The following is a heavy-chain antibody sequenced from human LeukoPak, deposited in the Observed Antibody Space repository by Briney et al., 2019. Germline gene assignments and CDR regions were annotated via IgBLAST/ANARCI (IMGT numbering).Heavy chain of an antibody. CDR2: IYSGGST. D-gene: IGHD1-26*01. J-gene: IGHJ4*02. CDR1: GFTVSNNY. Sequence: QPGGSLRLSCAASGFTVSNNYMSWVRQAPGKGLEWVSVIYSGGSTYYADSVKGRFTISRDNSKNTQYLQMNSLRPEDTAVYYCTRTGVGESFDYWGQGTLVIVSS. V-gene: IGHV3-53*01. CDR3: TRTGVGESFDY.